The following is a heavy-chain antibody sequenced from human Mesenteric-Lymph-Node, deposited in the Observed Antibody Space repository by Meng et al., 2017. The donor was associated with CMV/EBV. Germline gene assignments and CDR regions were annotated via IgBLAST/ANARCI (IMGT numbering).Heavy chain of an antibody. CDR3: ASAPRRTYRGDIILYFDD. V-gene: IGHV4-34*01. CDR2: SNHSGGT. J-gene: IGHJ4*02. CDR1: DC. Sequence: DCWIRLRPPPGKGLQSIVESNHSGGTDYNPSLKRRVTISVDTSKNQVSLRLSSVTAADTAVYYCASAPRRTYRGDIILYFDDWGQGTLVTVSS. D-gene: IGHD3-10*01.